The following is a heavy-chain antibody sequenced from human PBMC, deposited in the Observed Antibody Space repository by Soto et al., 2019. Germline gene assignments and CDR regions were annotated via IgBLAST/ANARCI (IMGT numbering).Heavy chain of an antibody. D-gene: IGHD2-15*01. J-gene: IGHJ3*02. CDR1: GFTFSSYA. CDR2: ISYDGSNK. V-gene: IGHV3-30-3*01. CDR3: ARVSHIVVAATHHDAFDI. Sequence: GGSLRLSCAASGFTFSSYAMHWVRQAPGKGLEWVAVISYDGSNKYYADSVKGRFTISRDNSKNTLYLQMNSLRAEDTAVYYCARVSHIVVAATHHDAFDIWGQGTMVTVSS.